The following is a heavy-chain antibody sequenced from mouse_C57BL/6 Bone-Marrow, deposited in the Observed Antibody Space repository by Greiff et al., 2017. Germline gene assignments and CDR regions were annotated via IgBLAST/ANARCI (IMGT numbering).Heavy chain of an antibody. J-gene: IGHJ2*01. Sequence: DVMLVESGGDLVKPGGSLKLSCAASGFTFSSYGMSWVRQTPDKRLEWVATISSGGSYTYYPDSVKGRFTISRDNAKNTLYLQMSSLKSEDTAMYYCAKRRDSSGYWGQGTTLTVSS. CDR3: AKRRDSSGY. CDR2: ISSGGSYT. D-gene: IGHD1-1*01. V-gene: IGHV5-6*02. CDR1: GFTFSSYG.